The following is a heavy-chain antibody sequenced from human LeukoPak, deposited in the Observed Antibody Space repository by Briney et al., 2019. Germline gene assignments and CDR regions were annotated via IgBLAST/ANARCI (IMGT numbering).Heavy chain of an antibody. Sequence: GASVKVSCKASGYTFTGYYMHWVRQAPGQGLEWMGRTNPNSGGTNYAQKFRGRVTMTRDTSISTAYMELSRLRSDDTAVYYCAREAISMRAMVINEDYFDYWGQGTLVTVSS. CDR2: TNPNSGGT. CDR3: AREAISMRAMVINEDYFDY. CDR1: GYTFTGYY. D-gene: IGHD3-22*01. V-gene: IGHV1-2*06. J-gene: IGHJ4*02.